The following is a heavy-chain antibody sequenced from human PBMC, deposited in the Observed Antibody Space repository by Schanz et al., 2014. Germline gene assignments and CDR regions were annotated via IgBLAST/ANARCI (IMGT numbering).Heavy chain of an antibody. J-gene: IGHJ4*02. CDR1: GGSMSSFY. CDR2: ISTSGST. V-gene: IGHV4-4*07. CDR3: ATWRGDDSGGHGQFDY. D-gene: IGHD3-22*01. Sequence: QVQLQESGPGLVKPSETLSLTCTVSGGSMSSFYWNWIRQPAGKGLEWIGRISTSGSTNYNPSLRSRVSMSIGTSKTHCPLRLSPRTAADTAVYYCATWRGDDSGGHGQFDYWGQGALVTVSS.